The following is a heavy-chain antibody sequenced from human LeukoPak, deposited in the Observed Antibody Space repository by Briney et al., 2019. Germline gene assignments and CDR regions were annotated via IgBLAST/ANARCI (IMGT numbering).Heavy chain of an antibody. CDR3: AKDAPYYYDRSGRLYFDI. CDR1: GFTFSSYA. D-gene: IGHD3-22*01. Sequence: GGSLRLSCAASGFTFSSYAMSWVRQAPGKGLEWVSAISGSGGSTYYADSVKGRFTISRDNSKNTLYLQMNSLRAEDTAVYYCAKDAPYYYDRSGRLYFDIWGQGTMVTVSS. CDR2: ISGSGGST. J-gene: IGHJ3*02. V-gene: IGHV3-23*01.